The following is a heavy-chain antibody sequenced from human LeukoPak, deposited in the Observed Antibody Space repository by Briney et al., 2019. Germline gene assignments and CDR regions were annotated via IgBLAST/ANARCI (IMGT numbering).Heavy chain of an antibody. CDR3: ARGTYYDSRGYSGVRLFDY. J-gene: IGHJ4*02. CDR1: GGTFSSYA. CDR2: IIPIFGTA. Sequence: GASVKVSCKASGGTFSSYAISWVRQAPGQGLEWMGGIIPIFGTANYAQKFQGRVTITADESTSTAYMELSSLRSDDTAVYSCARGTYYDSRGYSGVRLFDYWGQGTLVTVSS. V-gene: IGHV1-69*13. D-gene: IGHD3-22*01.